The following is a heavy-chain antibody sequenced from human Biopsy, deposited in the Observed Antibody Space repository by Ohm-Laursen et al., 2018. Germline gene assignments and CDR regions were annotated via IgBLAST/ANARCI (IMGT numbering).Heavy chain of an antibody. CDR1: GFTFSSYA. D-gene: IGHD4-17*01. V-gene: IGHV3-23*01. CDR3: ALAAAQTVTHFDY. J-gene: IGHJ4*02. CDR2: ISGNSDII. Sequence: SLRLSCAASGFTFSSYAMTWFRQAPGEGLEWVSTISGNSDIIYDTDSVKGRFTISRDNSKNTLYLQMNSLRADDTAVYYCALAAAQTVTHFDYRGQGTLVTVSS.